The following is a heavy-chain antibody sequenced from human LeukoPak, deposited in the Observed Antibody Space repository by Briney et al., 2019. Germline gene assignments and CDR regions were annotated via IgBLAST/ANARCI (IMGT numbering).Heavy chain of an antibody. Sequence: GGSLRLSCAASGFILSSNYMSWVRQAPGKGLEWVSVIYSGGRTYYAASVKGRFTISRDNSKNTLFLQMNSLSAEDTAVYYCARHSSGWYYNWFDPWGQGTLVTVSS. CDR3: ARHSSGWYYNWFDP. D-gene: IGHD6-19*01. J-gene: IGHJ5*02. V-gene: IGHV3-66*04. CDR2: IYSGGRT. CDR1: GFILSSNY.